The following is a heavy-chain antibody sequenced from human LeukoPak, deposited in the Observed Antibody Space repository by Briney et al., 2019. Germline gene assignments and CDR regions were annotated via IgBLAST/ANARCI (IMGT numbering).Heavy chain of an antibody. J-gene: IGHJ1*01. V-gene: IGHV3-13*04. D-gene: IGHD3-22*01. CDR3: ARAVTMIVVVPRAEYFQH. CDR2: IGTAGDT. Sequence: PGGSLRLSCAASGFTFSSYDMHWVRQATGKGLEWVSAIGTAGDTYYPGSVKGRFTISRENAKNSLYLQMNSLRAGDTAVYYCARAVTMIVVVPRAEYFQHWGRGTLVTVSS. CDR1: GFTFSSYD.